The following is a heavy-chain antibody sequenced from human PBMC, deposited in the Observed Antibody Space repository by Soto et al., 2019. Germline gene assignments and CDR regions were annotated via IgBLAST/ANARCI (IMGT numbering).Heavy chain of an antibody. V-gene: IGHV1-18*01. D-gene: IGHD3-9*01. CDR2: ISAYNGNT. CDR3: ARDLTHILTGYIGIPIDY. Sequence: ASVKVSCKASGYTFTSYGISWVRQAPGQGLEWMGWISAYNGNTNYAQKLQGRVTMTTDTSTSTAYMELRSLRSDDTAVYYCARDLTHILTGYIGIPIDYCGHGTLVTVPS. J-gene: IGHJ4*01. CDR1: GYTFTSYG.